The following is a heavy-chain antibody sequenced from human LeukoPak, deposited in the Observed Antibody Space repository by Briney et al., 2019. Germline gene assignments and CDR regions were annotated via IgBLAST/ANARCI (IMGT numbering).Heavy chain of an antibody. Sequence: SETLSLTCTVSGGSISSSSYYWGWIRQPPGKGLEWIGSIYYSGSTYYNPSLKSRVTISVDTSKNQFSLKLGSVTAADTAVYYCARDVVAGTWVQENNWFDPWGQGTLVTVSS. J-gene: IGHJ5*02. CDR3: ARDVVAGTWVQENNWFDP. V-gene: IGHV4-39*07. CDR1: GGSISSSSYY. CDR2: IYYSGST. D-gene: IGHD6-19*01.